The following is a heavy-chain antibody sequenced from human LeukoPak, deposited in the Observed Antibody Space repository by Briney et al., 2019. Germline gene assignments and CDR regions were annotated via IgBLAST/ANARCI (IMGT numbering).Heavy chain of an antibody. V-gene: IGHV4-61*01. Sequence: SETLSLTCTVSGGSISSNTYFYNWIRQPPGKGLEWIGYIYYSGSTNYNPSLKSRVTISVDTSKNQFSLKLSSVTAADTAVYYCASTIDWSFDYWGQGTLVTVSS. CDR1: GGSISSNTYF. J-gene: IGHJ4*02. CDR2: IYYSGST. CDR3: ASTIDWSFDY. D-gene: IGHD3-9*01.